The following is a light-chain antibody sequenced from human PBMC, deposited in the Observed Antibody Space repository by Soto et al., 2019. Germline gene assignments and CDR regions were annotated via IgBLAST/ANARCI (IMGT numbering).Light chain of an antibody. CDR3: QQANSFPIT. Sequence: DIQMTQSPSSVSASVGDRVTITCRASQDILSWLAWYQQKPGEAPRLLIYASSNLQSGVPSRFSGSGSGTDFTLTISSLQPEDFATDYCQQANSFPITFGPGTRLDIK. CDR2: ASS. CDR1: QDILSW. J-gene: IGKJ3*01. V-gene: IGKV1-12*01.